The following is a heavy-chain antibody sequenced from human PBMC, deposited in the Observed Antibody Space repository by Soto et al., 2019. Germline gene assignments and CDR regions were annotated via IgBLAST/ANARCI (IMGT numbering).Heavy chain of an antibody. CDR2: IYYSGST. Sequence: SETLSLTCTVSGGSISSSSYYWGWIRQPPGKGLEWIGSIYYSGSTYYNPSLKSRVTISVDTSKNQFSLKLSSVTAADTAVYYCARVDYGRRGSYYGMDVWGQGTTVTVSS. V-gene: IGHV4-39*01. D-gene: IGHD4-17*01. J-gene: IGHJ6*02. CDR1: GGSISSSSYY. CDR3: ARVDYGRRGSYYGMDV.